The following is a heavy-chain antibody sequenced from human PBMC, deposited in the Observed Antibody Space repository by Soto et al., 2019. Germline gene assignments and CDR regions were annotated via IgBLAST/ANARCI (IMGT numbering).Heavy chain of an antibody. D-gene: IGHD3-3*01. CDR2: ISNSSGHT. J-gene: IGHJ3*02. CDR3: AAPFTIFGVVPGAFDI. CDR1: GFTFSNYE. V-gene: IGHV3-21*05. Sequence: GGSLRLSCAASGFTFSNYEMHWVRQAPGKGLEWVSGISNSSGHTDYADSVKGRFTISRDNAENTLYLQMNSLRAEDTAVYYCAAPFTIFGVVPGAFDIWGQGTMVTVSS.